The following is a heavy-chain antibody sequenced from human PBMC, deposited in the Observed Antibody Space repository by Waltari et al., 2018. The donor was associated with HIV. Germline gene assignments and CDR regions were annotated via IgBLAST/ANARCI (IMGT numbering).Heavy chain of an antibody. D-gene: IGHD3-22*01. CDR2: IKQDGSDT. Sequence: EMQLVESEGGLVQPGGSLRLSCAASEFPFSRFWVSWVRQAPGKGLEWVASIKQDGSDTYYVDSVKGRFTISRDNAKNSLYLHMNSLRAEDTAVYHCARVSDNSGFYFGIYYFDYWGQGTLVTVSS. V-gene: IGHV3-7*01. CDR1: EFPFSRFW. CDR3: ARVSDNSGFYFGIYYFDY. J-gene: IGHJ4*02.